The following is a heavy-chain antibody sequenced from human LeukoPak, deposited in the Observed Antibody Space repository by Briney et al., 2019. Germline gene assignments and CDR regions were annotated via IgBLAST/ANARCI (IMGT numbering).Heavy chain of an antibody. CDR3: AKARGLIGGAFDI. D-gene: IGHD3-22*01. V-gene: IGHV3-43*01. CDR1: GFTFDDYI. J-gene: IGHJ3*02. Sequence: PGRSLRLSCAASGFTFDDYIMHWVRQAPGKGLEWVSLISWDGDTTYYADSVKDRFTISRDNSKNSLYLLMNSLTTEDTALYYCAKARGLIGGAFDIWGRGTMVTVSS. CDR2: ISWDGDTT.